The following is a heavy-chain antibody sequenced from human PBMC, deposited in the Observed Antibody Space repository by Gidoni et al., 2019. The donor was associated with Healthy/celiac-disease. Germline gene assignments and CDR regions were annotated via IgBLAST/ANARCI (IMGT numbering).Heavy chain of an antibody. D-gene: IGHD3-10*01. Sequence: QVQLQQWGAGLLKPSETLSLTCAVYGGSFRGYYWSWIRQPPGKGLEWIGEINPSGSTNYNPSLKSRVTISVDTSKNQFSLKLSSVTAADTAVYYCARVFGYYYGSGSYSERFDYWGQGTLVTVSS. V-gene: IGHV4-34*01. CDR1: GGSFRGYY. CDR2: INPSGST. CDR3: ARVFGYYYGSGSYSERFDY. J-gene: IGHJ4*02.